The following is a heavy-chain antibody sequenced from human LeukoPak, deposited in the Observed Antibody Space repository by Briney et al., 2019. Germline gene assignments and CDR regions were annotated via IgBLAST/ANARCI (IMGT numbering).Heavy chain of an antibody. Sequence: GGSLRLSCAASGFTFNNSWMSWVRQAPGKGLEWVGRIKSKADGDKTDYGAPLKGRFTISRDNSKNSLYLQMDSLQAEDTAVYYCTSGLHSISPRIDNWGQGTLVTVSS. CDR2: IKSKADGDKT. J-gene: IGHJ4*02. V-gene: IGHV3-15*01. CDR3: TSGLHSISPRIDN. D-gene: IGHD6-6*01. CDR1: GFTFNNSW.